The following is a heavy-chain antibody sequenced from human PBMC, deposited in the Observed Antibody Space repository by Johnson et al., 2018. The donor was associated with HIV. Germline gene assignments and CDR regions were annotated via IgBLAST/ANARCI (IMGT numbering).Heavy chain of an antibody. CDR3: AKRYSGSLRDTFDS. CDR2: IKQDGSEK. V-gene: IGHV3-30*18. J-gene: IGHJ3*02. D-gene: IGHD1-26*01. CDR1: GFSFSSYD. Sequence: VQLVESGGGVVQPGRSLRLSCAASGFSFSSYDMHWVRQAPGKGLEWVANIKQDGSEKYYADSVKGRFTISRDNSKNTLYLQMNSLRAEDTAVYYCAKRYSGSLRDTFDSWGQGTMVTVSS.